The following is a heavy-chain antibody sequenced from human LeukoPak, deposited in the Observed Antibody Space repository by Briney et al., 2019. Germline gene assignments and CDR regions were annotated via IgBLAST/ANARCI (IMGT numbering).Heavy chain of an antibody. CDR1: GFTFSDYY. J-gene: IGHJ3*02. CDR3: ARDPYGVGALGDAFDI. CDR2: ISSSGSTI. D-gene: IGHD1-26*01. V-gene: IGHV3-11*01. Sequence: PGVSLRLSCAASGFTFSDYYMRWIPQAPAKGLEWVSYISSSGSTIYYADSVKGRFTISRDNAKNSLYLQMNSLRAEDTAVYYCARDPYGVGALGDAFDIWGQGTMVTVSS.